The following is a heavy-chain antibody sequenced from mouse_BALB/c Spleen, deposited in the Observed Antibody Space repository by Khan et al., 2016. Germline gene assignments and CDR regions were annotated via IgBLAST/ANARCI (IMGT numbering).Heavy chain of an antibody. V-gene: IGHV1-12*01. J-gene: IGHJ1*01. CDR1: GYTFNSYN. CDR3: ARSGNDYGGWFFDV. CDR2: FYPGNGDT. D-gene: IGHD2-4*01. Sequence: LQESGSELVKPGASVKMPCKASGYTFNSYNMHWVKQTPGQGLEWIGIFYPGNGDTSYDQKFKGKATLTADKSSSTAYMQLSSLTSEDSAVYYCARSGNDYGGWFFDVWGAGTTITVSS.